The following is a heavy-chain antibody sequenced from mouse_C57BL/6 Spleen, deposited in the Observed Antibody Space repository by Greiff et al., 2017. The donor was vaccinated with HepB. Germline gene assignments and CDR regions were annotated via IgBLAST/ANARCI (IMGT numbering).Heavy chain of an antibody. D-gene: IGHD2-3*01. CDR2: IRSKSNNYAT. V-gene: IGHV10-1*01. CDR1: GFSFNTYA. Sequence: EVKLQESGGGLVQPKGSLKLSCAASGFSFNTYAMNWVRQAPGKGLEWVARIRSKSNNYATYYADSVKDIFTISRDDTDSMLYLQMITLKTEDSSMSYGFRRHDGYYLYYAMDYWGQGTSVTVSS. CDR3: FRRHDGYYLYYAMDY. J-gene: IGHJ4*01.